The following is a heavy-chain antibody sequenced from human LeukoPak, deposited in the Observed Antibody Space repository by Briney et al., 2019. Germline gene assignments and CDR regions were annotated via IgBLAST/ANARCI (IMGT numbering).Heavy chain of an antibody. CDR3: ARALHYYGSGSYYYYYYYMDV. D-gene: IGHD3-10*01. Sequence: SETLSLTCTVSGGSISSSSYYWGWIRQPPGKGLEWIGYIYYSGSTNYNPSLKSRVTISVDTSKNQFSLKLSSVTAADTAVYYCARALHYYGSGSYYYYYYYMDVWGKGTTVTISS. CDR1: GGSISSSSYY. V-gene: IGHV4-61*05. CDR2: IYYSGST. J-gene: IGHJ6*03.